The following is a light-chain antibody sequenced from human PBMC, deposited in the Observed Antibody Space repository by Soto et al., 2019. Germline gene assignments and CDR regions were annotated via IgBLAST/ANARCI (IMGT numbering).Light chain of an antibody. J-gene: IGKJ1*01. CDR2: GAS. CDR3: QHYDRFRT. Sequence: DIVLTQSPGTLSLSPGESATLSCRASQSVDSTYIAWYQQKPGQAPRLLIFGASGRATGIPDRFSGSGSGTDFTITISRLDPEDFAVYYCQHYDRFRTFGQGTKVEI. V-gene: IGKV3-20*01. CDR1: QSVDSTY.